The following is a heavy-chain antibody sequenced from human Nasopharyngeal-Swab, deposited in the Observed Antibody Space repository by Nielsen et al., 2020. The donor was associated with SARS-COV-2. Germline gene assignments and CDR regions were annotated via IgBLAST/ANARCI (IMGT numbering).Heavy chain of an antibody. J-gene: IGHJ5*02. V-gene: IGHV1-18*01. CDR1: GYTFTSYG. CDR3: ARVVGATGEFWLDP. D-gene: IGHD1-26*01. CDR2: ISAYNGNT. Sequence: ASVKVSCKASGYTFTSYGISWVRQAPGQGLEWMGWISAYNGNTNYAQKLQGRVTMTTDTSTSTAYMELRSLRSDDTAVYYCARVVGATGEFWLDPWGQGTLVTVSS.